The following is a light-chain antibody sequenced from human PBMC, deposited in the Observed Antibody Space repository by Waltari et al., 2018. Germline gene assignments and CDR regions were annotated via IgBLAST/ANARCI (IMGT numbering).Light chain of an antibody. V-gene: IGKV3-11*01. CDR2: DAS. CDR3: QQRGNGLT. CDR1: QSVSNY. J-gene: IGKJ4*01. Sequence: EILLTQSPATLSFSPGERATLSCRASQSVSNYLAWYQPKPGQAPRLLIYDASTRATGTPARFSGSGSGTDFSLTISSLEPEDFAVYYCQQRGNGLTFGGGTKVEIK.